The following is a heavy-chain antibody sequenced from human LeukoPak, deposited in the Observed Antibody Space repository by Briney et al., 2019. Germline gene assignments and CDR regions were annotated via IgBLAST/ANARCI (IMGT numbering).Heavy chain of an antibody. CDR1: GFTFSSYA. Sequence: GRSLRLSCAASGFTFSSYAMHWVRQAPGKGLEWVAVISYDGSNKYYADSVKGRFTISRDNSKNTLYLQMNSLRAEDTAVYYCAREYSGSYYYGMDVWGQGTTVTVSS. D-gene: IGHD1-26*01. CDR3: AREYSGSYYYGMDV. V-gene: IGHV3-30-3*01. J-gene: IGHJ6*02. CDR2: ISYDGSNK.